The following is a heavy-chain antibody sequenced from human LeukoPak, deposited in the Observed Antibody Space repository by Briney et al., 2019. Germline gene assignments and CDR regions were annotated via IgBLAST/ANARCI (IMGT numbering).Heavy chain of an antibody. Sequence: QSGGSLRLSCAASGLSISDSGIHWVRQAPGKGLEWVSFIQSDGSDKFYADSVKGRFTISRDNSRNTVFLQMNSLRAEDTAVYYCAKELKLTPFDYWGQGTLVAVSS. D-gene: IGHD3-16*01. CDR1: GLSISDSG. CDR2: IQSDGSDK. V-gene: IGHV3-30*02. CDR3: AKELKLTPFDY. J-gene: IGHJ4*02.